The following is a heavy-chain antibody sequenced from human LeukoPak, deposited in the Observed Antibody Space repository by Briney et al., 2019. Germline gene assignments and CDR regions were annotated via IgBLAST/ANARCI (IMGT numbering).Heavy chain of an antibody. Sequence: SETLSLTCTVSGGSISSYYWSWIRQPAGKGLEWIGRIYTSGSTNYNPSLKSRVTMSVDTSKSQFSLKLSSVTAADTAVCYCARRPPGDFWSGYYPFDYWGQGTLVTVSS. CDR2: IYTSGST. CDR1: GGSISSYY. J-gene: IGHJ4*02. D-gene: IGHD3-3*01. CDR3: ARRPPGDFWSGYYPFDY. V-gene: IGHV4-4*07.